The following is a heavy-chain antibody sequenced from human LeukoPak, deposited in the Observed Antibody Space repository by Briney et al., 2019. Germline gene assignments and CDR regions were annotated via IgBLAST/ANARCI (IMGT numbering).Heavy chain of an antibody. CDR3: ARAGCSSTSCYLGDNWFDP. CDR1: GGSISSGGYS. D-gene: IGHD2-2*01. J-gene: IGHJ5*02. V-gene: IGHV4-30-2*01. Sequence: PSETLSLTCAVSGGSISSGGYSWSWIRQPPGKGLEWIGYIYHRGSTYYNPSLKSRVTISVDRSKNQFSLKLSSVTAADTAVYYCARAGCSSTSCYLGDNWFDPWGQGTLVTVSS. CDR2: IYHRGST.